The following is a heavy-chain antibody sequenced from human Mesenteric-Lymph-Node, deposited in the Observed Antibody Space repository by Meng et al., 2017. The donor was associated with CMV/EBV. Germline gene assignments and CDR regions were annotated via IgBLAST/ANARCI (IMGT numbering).Heavy chain of an antibody. J-gene: IGHJ5*01. D-gene: IGHD5-18*01. Sequence: CQASGYTCTTNFLHWGRQAPGQGLEWMGWINPNSSATNSPQNSQGRVTMTRDTSINTAYIHLSTLRSDDTAVYFCARDPGGYFWFDSWGQGTLVTVSS. V-gene: IGHV1-2*02. CDR3: ARDPGGYFWFDS. CDR1: GYTCTTNF. CDR2: INPNSSAT.